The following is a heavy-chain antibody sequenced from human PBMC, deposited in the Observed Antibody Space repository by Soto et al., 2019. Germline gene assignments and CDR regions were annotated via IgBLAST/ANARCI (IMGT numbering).Heavy chain of an antibody. J-gene: IGHJ4*02. CDR2: ISYDGTDK. Sequence: QVQLVESGGGVVQPGRSLRLSCAASGFAFITYGMHWVRQAPGKGPEWVAVISYDGTDKYYADSVKGRFTISRDNSKNTLYLQVNSLRAEDTAIYYCANLAFGCSADKCYSSDYWGQGTLVTVSS. CDR1: GFAFITYG. CDR3: ANLAFGCSADKCYSSDY. V-gene: IGHV3-30*18. D-gene: IGHD5-12*01.